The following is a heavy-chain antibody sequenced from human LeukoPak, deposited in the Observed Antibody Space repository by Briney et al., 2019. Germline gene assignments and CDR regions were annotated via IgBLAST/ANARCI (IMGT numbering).Heavy chain of an antibody. D-gene: IGHD1-1*01. Sequence: PGGSLRLSCAASGFTFSSYWMSWVRQAPGKGLEWVAVISYDGSNKYYADSVKGRFTISRDNSKNTLYLQMNSLRAEDTAVYYCARETRVPHAFDIWGQGTMVTVSS. CDR2: ISYDGSNK. CDR3: ARETRVPHAFDI. CDR1: GFTFSSYW. J-gene: IGHJ3*02. V-gene: IGHV3-30-3*01.